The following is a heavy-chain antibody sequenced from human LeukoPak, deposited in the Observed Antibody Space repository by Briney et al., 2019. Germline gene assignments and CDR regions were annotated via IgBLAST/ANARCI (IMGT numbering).Heavy chain of an antibody. CDR3: ARDRSPSDAFDI. CDR2: ISSSSSFT. D-gene: IGHD1-26*01. CDR1: GFTLSDYY. V-gene: IGHV3-11*05. J-gene: IGHJ3*02. Sequence: GGSLRLSCAASGFTLSDYYMSWIRQAPGKGLEWVSYISSSSSFTNYADSVKGRFTISRDSAKNSLYLQMNSLRAEDTAVYYCARDRSPSDAFDIWGQGTVVTVSS.